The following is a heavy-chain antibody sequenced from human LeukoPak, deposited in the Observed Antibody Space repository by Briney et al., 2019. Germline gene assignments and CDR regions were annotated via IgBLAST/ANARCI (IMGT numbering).Heavy chain of an antibody. CDR1: GGSISSGGYS. D-gene: IGHD2-2*01. CDR2: IYHSGST. Sequence: PSQTLSLTCAVSGGSISSGGYSWSWIRQPPGKGLEWIGYIYHSGSTYYNPSLKSRVTTSVDRSKNQFSLKLSSVTAADTAVYYCARAAVVPAAIGWFDPWGQGTLVTVSS. J-gene: IGHJ5*02. V-gene: IGHV4-30-2*01. CDR3: ARAAVVPAAIGWFDP.